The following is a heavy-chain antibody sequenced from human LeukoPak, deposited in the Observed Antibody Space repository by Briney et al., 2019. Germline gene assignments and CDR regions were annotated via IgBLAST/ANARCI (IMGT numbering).Heavy chain of an antibody. CDR2: IYYSGST. CDR1: GGSISSSSYY. J-gene: IGHJ5*02. CDR3: ARQTQPHYYYQHGFDP. V-gene: IGHV4-39*01. D-gene: IGHD1-26*01. Sequence: SETLSLTCTVSGGSISSSSYYWGWIRQPPGKGLEWIGSIYYSGSTYYNPSLKSRVTISVDTSKNQFSLKLSSVTAADTAVYYCARQTQPHYYYQHGFDPWGQGTLVTVSS.